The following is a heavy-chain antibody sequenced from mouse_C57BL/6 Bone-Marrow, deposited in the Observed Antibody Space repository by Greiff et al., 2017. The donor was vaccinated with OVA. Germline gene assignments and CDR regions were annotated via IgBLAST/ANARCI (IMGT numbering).Heavy chain of an antibody. J-gene: IGHJ1*03. CDR2: INPNNGGT. CDR1: GYTFTDYN. V-gene: IGHV1-18*01. D-gene: IGHD1-1*01. Sequence: VQLQQSGPELVKPGASVKIPCKASGYTFTDYNMDWVKQSHGKSLEWIGDINPNNGGTIYNQKFKGKATLTVDKSSSTAYMELRSLTSEDTAVYYCARSCYYGSSWYFDVWGTGTTVTVSS. CDR3: ARSCYYGSSWYFDV.